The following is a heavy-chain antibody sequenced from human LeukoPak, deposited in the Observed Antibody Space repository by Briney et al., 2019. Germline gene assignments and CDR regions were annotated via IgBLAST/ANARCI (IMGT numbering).Heavy chain of an antibody. V-gene: IGHV3-49*04. J-gene: IGHJ4*02. Sequence: GGSLRLSCTASGFTFGDYAMSWVRQAPGKGLEWVGFIRSKAYGGTTEYAASVKGRFTISRDDSKSIAYLQMNSLKTEDAAVYYCTRDLPNYDFWSGYYPTFDYWGQGTLVTVSS. CDR3: TRDLPNYDFWSGYYPTFDY. CDR1: GFTFGDYA. D-gene: IGHD3-3*01. CDR2: IRSKAYGGTT.